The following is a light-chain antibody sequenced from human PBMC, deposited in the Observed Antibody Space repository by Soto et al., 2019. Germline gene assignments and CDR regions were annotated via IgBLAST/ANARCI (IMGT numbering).Light chain of an antibody. CDR1: QPISTF. CDR3: QHSYYTPWT. J-gene: IGKJ1*01. Sequence: DIQMNKSPSSLSASLGDRVTITCRASQPISTFLNWYQQKTGRAPKLLIYGASTLHSGVLSRFGGSGSGTDFTLNISSLRPEDFATYCCQHSYYTPWTFGQGTKVDIK. CDR2: GAS. V-gene: IGKV1-39*01.